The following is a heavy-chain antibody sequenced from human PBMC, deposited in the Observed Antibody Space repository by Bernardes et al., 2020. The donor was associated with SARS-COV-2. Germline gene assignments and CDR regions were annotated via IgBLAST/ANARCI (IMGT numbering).Heavy chain of an antibody. CDR2: IYSGGNT. V-gene: IGHV3-53*01. Sequence: GGSLRLSCAASGLTVSSNYMTWVRQAPGKGLEWVSVIYSGGNTYYTDSVKGRFTISRDNSKNTLYLQMNSLRAEDTAVYYCARDSDCSSTSCHEPYGMDVWGQGTTVTVSS. CDR1: GLTVSSNY. CDR3: ARDSDCSSTSCHEPYGMDV. D-gene: IGHD2-2*01. J-gene: IGHJ6*02.